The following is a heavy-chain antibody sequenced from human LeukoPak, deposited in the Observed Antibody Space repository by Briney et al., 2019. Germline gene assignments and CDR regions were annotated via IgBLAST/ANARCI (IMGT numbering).Heavy chain of an antibody. D-gene: IGHD3-16*01. CDR3: AKGSEYLWGSLQNYYFYYMDV. V-gene: IGHV3-23*01. CDR1: GFTFSSYA. CDR2: INGGGGNT. J-gene: IGHJ6*03. Sequence: GGSLRLSCAASGFTFSSYAMSWVRQAPGKGLEWVSIINGGGGNTYYADSVEGRFTISRDNSKNSLYLQMNSLRAEDTAVYYCAKGSEYLWGSLQNYYFYYMDVWGKGTTVTVSS.